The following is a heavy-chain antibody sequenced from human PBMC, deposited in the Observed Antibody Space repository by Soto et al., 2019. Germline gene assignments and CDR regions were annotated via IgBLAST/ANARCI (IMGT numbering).Heavy chain of an antibody. CDR2: IIPIFGTA. D-gene: IGHD3-3*01. Sequence: ASVKVSCKASGGTFSSYAISWVRQAPGQGLEWMGGIIPIFGTANYAQRFQGRVTITADESTSTAYMELSSLRSEDTAVYYCARVEASRRDFWSAYLDYWGQGTLVTVSP. J-gene: IGHJ4*02. CDR3: ARVEASRRDFWSAYLDY. CDR1: GGTFSSYA. V-gene: IGHV1-69*13.